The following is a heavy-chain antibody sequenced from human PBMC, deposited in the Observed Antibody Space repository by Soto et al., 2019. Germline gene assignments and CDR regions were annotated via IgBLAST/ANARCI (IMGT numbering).Heavy chain of an antibody. CDR1: GGSFSGYY. Sequence: SETLSLTCAVYGGSFSGYYWTWIRQSPEKGLDWIGEVNHSGTTYYNPSLKTRVTISVHTPKNQFALKMSAVTAADTAVYYCARGIGYCSSINCYSSRRLRFDSWGQGTLVTVSS. J-gene: IGHJ4*02. CDR3: ARGIGYCSSINCYSSRRLRFDS. D-gene: IGHD2-2*01. CDR2: VNHSGTT. V-gene: IGHV4-34*01.